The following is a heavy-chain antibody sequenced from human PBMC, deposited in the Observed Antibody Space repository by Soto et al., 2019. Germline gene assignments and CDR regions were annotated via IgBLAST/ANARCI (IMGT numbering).Heavy chain of an antibody. CDR2: ISYDGSNK. V-gene: IGHV3-30-3*01. Sequence: GGSLRLSCAASGFTFSSYAMHWVRQAPGKGLEWVAVISYDGSNKYYADSVKGRFTISRDNSKNTLYLQMNSLRAEDTAVYYCARSRTIFGGYGMDVWGQGTTVTVSS. J-gene: IGHJ6*02. CDR1: GFTFSSYA. CDR3: ARSRTIFGGYGMDV. D-gene: IGHD3-3*01.